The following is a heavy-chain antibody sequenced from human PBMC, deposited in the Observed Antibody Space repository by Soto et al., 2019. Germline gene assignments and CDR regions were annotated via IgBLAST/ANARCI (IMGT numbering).Heavy chain of an antibody. CDR1: VFSISIGYYS. D-gene: IGHD2-15*01. J-gene: IGHJ4*02. CDR2: IYHSGST. V-gene: IGHV4-30-2*01. CDR3: ARLVGWFDY. Sequence: SETLSLSCAVSVFSISIGYYSWSWIRQPPGKGLEWIGEIYHSGSTNYNPSLKSRVTISVDKSKNQFSLKLSSVTAADTAVYYCARLVGWFDYWGQGTLVTVSS.